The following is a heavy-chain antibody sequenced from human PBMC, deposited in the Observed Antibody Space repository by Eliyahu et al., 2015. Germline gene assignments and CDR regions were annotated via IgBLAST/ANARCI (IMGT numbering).Heavy chain of an antibody. CDR2: ISSSGSTI. D-gene: IGHD3-10*01. CDR1: GFTFSDYY. V-gene: IGHV3-11*01. CDR3: ARVIRVGYYGSGSYPNWFDP. J-gene: IGHJ5*02. Sequence: QVQLVESGGGLVKPGGSLRLSCAASGFTFSDYYMXWIRQAPGKGLXWVSYISSSGSTIYYADSVKGRFTISRDNAKNSLYLQMNSLRAEDTAVYYCARVIRVGYYGSGSYPNWFDPWGQGTLVTVSS.